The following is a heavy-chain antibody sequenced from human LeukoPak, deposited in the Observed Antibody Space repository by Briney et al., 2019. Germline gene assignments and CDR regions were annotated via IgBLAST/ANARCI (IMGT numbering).Heavy chain of an antibody. CDR2: INPSGGGT. D-gene: IGHD3-3*01. J-gene: IGHJ4*02. CDR3: ARGGLRFLEWLSQGVDY. Sequence: VASVKVSCKASGYTFTNYYMHWVRQAPGQGLEWMGVINPSGGGTSNAQKFQGRVTMTRDTSTSTVYMELSSLRSEDTAVYYCARGGLRFLEWLSQGVDYWGQGTLVTVSS. CDR1: GYTFTNYY. V-gene: IGHV1-46*01.